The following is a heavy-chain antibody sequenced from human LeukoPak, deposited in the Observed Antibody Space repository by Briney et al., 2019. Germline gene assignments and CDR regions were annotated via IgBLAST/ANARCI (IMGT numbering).Heavy chain of an antibody. CDR2: INHSGST. CDR3: ARGPLNSSIAARPRYFQH. D-gene: IGHD6-6*01. CDR1: GGSISSSSYY. J-gene: IGHJ1*01. V-gene: IGHV4-39*07. Sequence: SETLSLTCTVSGGSISSSSYYWGWIRQPPGKGLEWIGEINHSGSTNYNPSLKSRVTISVDTSKNQFSLKLSSVTAADTAVYYCARGPLNSSIAARPRYFQHWGQGTLVTVSS.